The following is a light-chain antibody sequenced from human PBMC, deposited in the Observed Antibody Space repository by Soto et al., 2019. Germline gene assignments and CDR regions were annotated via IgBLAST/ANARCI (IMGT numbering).Light chain of an antibody. V-gene: IGKV1-5*01. CDR3: QQYNNYWT. CDR2: DAS. J-gene: IGKJ1*01. Sequence: DIQMTQSPSTLSASVGDRVTITCRASQSISSWLAWYQQKPGKAPKPLIYDASSLESGVPSRFSGSGSATEFTLTISSLQPDDFATYYCQQYNNYWTFGQGTKV. CDR1: QSISSW.